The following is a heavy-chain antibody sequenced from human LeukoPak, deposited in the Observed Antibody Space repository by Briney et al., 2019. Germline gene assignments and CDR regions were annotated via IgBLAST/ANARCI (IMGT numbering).Heavy chain of an antibody. Sequence: PGGSLRLSCAASGFTFSRFAMHWVRQAPGKGLEWVAVIWYDGSNKYYADSVKGRFTISRDNSKNTLYLQMNSLRGEDTAVYYCARAGLCWGYSYGCFDYWGQGTLVTVSS. J-gene: IGHJ4*02. CDR2: IWYDGSNK. V-gene: IGHV3-33*08. D-gene: IGHD5-18*01. CDR1: GFTFSRFA. CDR3: ARAGLCWGYSYGCFDY.